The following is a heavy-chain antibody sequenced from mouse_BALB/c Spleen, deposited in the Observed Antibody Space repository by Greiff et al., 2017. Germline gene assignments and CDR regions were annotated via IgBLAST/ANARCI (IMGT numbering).Heavy chain of an antibody. J-gene: IGHJ4*01. V-gene: IGHV1S29*02. CDR1: GYTFTDYN. CDR3: ARSNYYGSSPDWYAMDY. Sequence: VQLQQSGPELVKPGASVKISCKASGYTFTDYNMHWVKQSHGKSLEWIGYIYPYNGGTGYNQKFKSKATLTVDNSSSTAYMELRSLTSEDSAVYYCARSNYYGSSPDWYAMDYWGQGTSVTVSS. D-gene: IGHD1-1*01. CDR2: IYPYNGGT.